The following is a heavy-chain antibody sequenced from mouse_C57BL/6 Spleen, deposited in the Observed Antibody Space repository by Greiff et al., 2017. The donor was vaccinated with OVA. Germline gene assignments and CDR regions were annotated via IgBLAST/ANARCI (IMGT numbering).Heavy chain of an antibody. CDR1: GFTFSSYA. D-gene: IGHD2-4*01. CDR3: ARDGDDSPWFAY. J-gene: IGHJ3*01. V-gene: IGHV5-4*01. CDR2: ISDGGSYT. Sequence: EVKLMESGGGLVKPGGSLKLSCAASGFTFSSYAMSWVRQTPEKRLEWVATISDGGSYTYYPDNVKGRFTISRDNAKNNLYLQMSHLKSEDTAMYYCARDGDDSPWFAYWGQGTLVTVSA.